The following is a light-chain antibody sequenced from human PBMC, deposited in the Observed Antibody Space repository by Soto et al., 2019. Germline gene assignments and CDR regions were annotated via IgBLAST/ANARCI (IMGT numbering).Light chain of an antibody. CDR3: QQSYSAPQGLT. V-gene: IGKV1-39*01. J-gene: IGKJ4*01. CDR1: QIISRY. CDR2: AAS. Sequence: DIQMTQTPSSLSASIGDRVTITCRASQIISRYLSWYQQKPGKAPKLLIYAASSLQSGVPSRFSGSGSRTDFTLTISSLQPEDFATYYCQQSYSAPQGLTFGGGTKVAIK.